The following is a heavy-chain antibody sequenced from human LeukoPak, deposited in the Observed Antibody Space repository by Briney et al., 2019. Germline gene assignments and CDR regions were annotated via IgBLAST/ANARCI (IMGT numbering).Heavy chain of an antibody. Sequence: KPSETLSLTCAVYGGSFSGYYWSWIRQHPGKGLEWIGEINHSGSTNYNPSLKSRVTISVDTSKNQFSLKLSSVTAADTAVYYCARDCDWFDPWGQGTLVTVSS. J-gene: IGHJ5*02. D-gene: IGHD2-21*01. CDR2: INHSGST. CDR3: ARDCDWFDP. V-gene: IGHV4-34*01. CDR1: GGSFSGYY.